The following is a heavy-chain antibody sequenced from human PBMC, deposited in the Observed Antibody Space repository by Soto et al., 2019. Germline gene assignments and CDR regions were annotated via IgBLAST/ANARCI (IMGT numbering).Heavy chain of an antibody. CDR2: IYYSGST. Sequence: QVQLQESGPGLVKPSETLSLTCTVSGGSVSSGSYYWSWIRQPPGKGLECIGYIYYSGSTNYNPSLKSRVTISVDTSKNQFSLKLSSVTAADRAVYYCARVSSSWGLVNYFDYWGQGTLVTVSS. D-gene: IGHD6-13*01. V-gene: IGHV4-61*01. CDR1: GGSVSSGSYY. J-gene: IGHJ4*02. CDR3: ARVSSSWGLVNYFDY.